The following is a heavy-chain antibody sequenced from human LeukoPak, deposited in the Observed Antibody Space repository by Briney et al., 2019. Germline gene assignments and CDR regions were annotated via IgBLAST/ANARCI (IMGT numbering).Heavy chain of an antibody. J-gene: IGHJ4*02. D-gene: IGHD2-2*01. CDR2: IYTSGST. CDR1: GGSISSSSYY. CDR3: ARGGIPADDY. V-gene: IGHV4-61*02. Sequence: SETLSLTCTVSGGSISSSSYYWSWIRQPAGKGLEWIGRIYTSGSTNYNPSLKSRVTMSVDTSKNQFSLKLSSVTAADTAVYYCARGGIPADDYWGQGTLVTVSS.